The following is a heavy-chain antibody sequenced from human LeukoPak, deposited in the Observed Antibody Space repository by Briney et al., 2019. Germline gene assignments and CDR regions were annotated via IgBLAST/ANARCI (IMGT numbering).Heavy chain of an antibody. Sequence: GGSLRLSCATSGFTLSTYWMSWVRQAPGKGLEWVANIKQDGSETYYVDSVKGRFTISRDNAKNSLFLQVNSLRVEDTAVYYCARARFCTSGGCYLDYWGQGTLVTASS. V-gene: IGHV3-7*02. CDR3: ARARFCTSGGCYLDY. CDR1: GFTLSTYW. J-gene: IGHJ4*02. CDR2: IKQDGSET. D-gene: IGHD2-8*01.